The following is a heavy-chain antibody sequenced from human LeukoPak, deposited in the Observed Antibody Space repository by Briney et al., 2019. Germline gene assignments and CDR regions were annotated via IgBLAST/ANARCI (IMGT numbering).Heavy chain of an antibody. CDR2: MNPNSGNT. V-gene: IGHV1-8*01. J-gene: IGHJ4*02. CDR1: GYTFTSYD. D-gene: IGHD3-10*01. Sequence: GASVKVSCKASGYTFTSYDINWVRQATGQGLEWMGWMNPNSGNTGYAQKFQGRVTITADESTSTAYMELNSLRVEDTAVYYCARGPPYGSRSDYFDYWGQGTLVTVSS. CDR3: ARGPPYGSRSDYFDY.